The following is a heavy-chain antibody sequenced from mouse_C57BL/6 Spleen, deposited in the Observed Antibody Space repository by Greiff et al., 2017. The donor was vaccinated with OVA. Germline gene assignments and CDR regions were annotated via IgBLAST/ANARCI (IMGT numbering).Heavy chain of an antibody. D-gene: IGHD2-3*01. V-gene: IGHV5-17*01. CDR1: GFTFSDYG. CDR3: ARKRWLLPYFDY. CDR2: ISSGSSTI. Sequence: EVKLEESGGGLVKPGGSLKLSCAASGFTFSDYGMHWVRQAPEKGLEWVAYISSGSSTIYYADTVKGRFTISRDNAKNTLFLQMTILRSEDTAMYYCARKRWLLPYFDYWGQGTTLTVSS. J-gene: IGHJ2*01.